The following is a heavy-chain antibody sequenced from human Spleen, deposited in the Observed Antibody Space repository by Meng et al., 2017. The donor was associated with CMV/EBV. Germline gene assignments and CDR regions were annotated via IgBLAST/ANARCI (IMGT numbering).Heavy chain of an antibody. V-gene: IGHV4-39*07. J-gene: IGHJ4*02. CDR3: AKDRDFWSGYYLDY. D-gene: IGHD3-3*01. CDR1: GGSISSSSYH. CDR2: INYSGST. Sequence: SETLSLTCSVSGGSISSSSYHWVWIRQPPGKGLEWIGEINYSGSTNYNPSLKSRVTISVDTSKNQFSLKLSSVTAADTAVYYCAKDRDFWSGYYLDYWGQGTLVTVSS.